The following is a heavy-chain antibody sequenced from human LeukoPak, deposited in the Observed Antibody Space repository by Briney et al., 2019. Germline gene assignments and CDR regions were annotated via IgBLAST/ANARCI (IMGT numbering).Heavy chain of an antibody. Sequence: GSLRLSCAASGFAFSSYGMHWVRQAPGKGLEWVAFIRLDGSNKYYTDSVKGRFTISRDNSKKTLYLQMNSLRAEDTAVYYCAKDQLTYYFDSSGYYPLAYWGQGTLVTVSS. D-gene: IGHD3-22*01. CDR2: IRLDGSNK. J-gene: IGHJ4*02. CDR3: AKDQLTYYFDSSGYYPLAY. V-gene: IGHV3-30*02. CDR1: GFAFSSYG.